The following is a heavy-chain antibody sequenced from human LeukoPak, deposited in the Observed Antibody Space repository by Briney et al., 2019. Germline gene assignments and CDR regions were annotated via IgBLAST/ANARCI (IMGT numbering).Heavy chain of an antibody. Sequence: GGSLRLSCAASGITFSSYWMSWVRQAPGKGLEWVANIKQDGSEKYYVDSVKGRFTISRDNAKNSLYLQMNSLRVEDTAIYFCARVRSDYSSSSPPDYWGQGTPVTVSS. D-gene: IGHD6-6*01. CDR2: IKQDGSEK. CDR3: ARVRSDYSSSSPPDY. CDR1: GITFSSYW. J-gene: IGHJ4*02. V-gene: IGHV3-7*01.